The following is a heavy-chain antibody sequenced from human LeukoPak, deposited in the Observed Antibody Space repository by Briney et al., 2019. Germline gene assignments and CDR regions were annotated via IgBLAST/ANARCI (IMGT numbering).Heavy chain of an antibody. Sequence: SETLSLTCTVSADAFTYYFWSWVRQPPGKGLEWIGSIYYTGSTNYNPSLQSRVTISLDTSKNHFSLNLNSVTAADAAVYYCAIGKGDFDSWGQGTLVTVSS. D-gene: IGHD3-16*01. CDR1: ADAFTYYF. V-gene: IGHV4-59*01. CDR3: AIGKGDFDS. CDR2: IYYTGST. J-gene: IGHJ4*02.